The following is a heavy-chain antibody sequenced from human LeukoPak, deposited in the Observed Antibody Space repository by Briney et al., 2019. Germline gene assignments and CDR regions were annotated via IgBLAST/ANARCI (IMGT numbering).Heavy chain of an antibody. D-gene: IGHD3-22*01. CDR3: ARFGGVADDSSGYPLFDY. J-gene: IGHJ4*02. V-gene: IGHV1-18*01. CDR1: GYTFTSYG. Sequence: ASVKVSCKASGYTFTSYGISWVRQAPGQGLEWMGWVSAYNGNTNYAQKLQGRVTMTTDTSTSTAYMELRSLRSDDTAVYYCARFGGVADDSSGYPLFDYWGQGTLVTVSS. CDR2: VSAYNGNT.